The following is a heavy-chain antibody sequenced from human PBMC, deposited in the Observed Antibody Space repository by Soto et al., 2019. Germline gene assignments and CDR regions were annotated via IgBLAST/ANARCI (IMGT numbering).Heavy chain of an antibody. CDR2: ISWDGGST. CDR1: GFTFDDYT. D-gene: IGHD6-13*01. CDR3: AKDMGAGTSHYYYYGMDV. V-gene: IGHV3-43*01. Sequence: SLRLSCAASGFTFDDYTMHWVRQAPGKGLEWVSLISWDGGSTYYADSVKGRFTISRDNSKNSLYLQMNSLRTEDTALYYCAKDMGAGTSHYYYYGMDVWGQGTTVTVSS. J-gene: IGHJ6*02.